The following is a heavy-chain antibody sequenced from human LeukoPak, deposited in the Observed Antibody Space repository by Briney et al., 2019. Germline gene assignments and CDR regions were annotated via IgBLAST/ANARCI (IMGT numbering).Heavy chain of an antibody. Sequence: PGGSLRLSCAASGFTFSSYAMNWVRQAPGKGLEWVSGISGSGDSTYYADSVKGRFTISRDNSKNTLYLQMNSLRAEDTAVYYCAKGKSTLRFSLFEGRGQGTLVTVSS. CDR3: AKGKSTLRFSLFEG. CDR1: GFTFSSYA. CDR2: ISGSGDST. D-gene: IGHD4-17*01. V-gene: IGHV3-23*01. J-gene: IGHJ4*02.